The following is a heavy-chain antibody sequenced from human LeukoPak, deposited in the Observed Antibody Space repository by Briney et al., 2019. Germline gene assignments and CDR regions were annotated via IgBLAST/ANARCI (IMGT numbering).Heavy chain of an antibody. CDR2: ISWNSGSI. J-gene: IGHJ6*02. CDR3: AKEYYYGSGSYYGMDV. Sequence: GRSLRLSCAASGFTFDDYAMHWVRQAPGKGLEWVSGISWNSGSIGYADSVKGQFTISRDNAKNSLYLQMNSLRAEDTALYYCAKEYYYGSGSYYGMDVWGQGTTVTVSS. D-gene: IGHD3-10*01. V-gene: IGHV3-9*01. CDR1: GFTFDDYA.